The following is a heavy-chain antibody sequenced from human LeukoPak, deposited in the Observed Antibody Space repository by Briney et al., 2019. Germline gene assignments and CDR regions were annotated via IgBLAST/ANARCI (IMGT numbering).Heavy chain of an antibody. CDR1: GFTFSSYS. CDR2: ISSSSSTI. Sequence: GGSLRLSCAASGFTFSSYSMNWVRHAPGKGLEWVSYISSSSSTIYYADSVKGRFTISRDNAKNSLYLQMNSLRAEDTAVYYCAKDAPPRETVVPAANGWFDPWGQGTLVTVSS. D-gene: IGHD2-2*01. CDR3: AKDAPPRETVVPAANGWFDP. J-gene: IGHJ5*02. V-gene: IGHV3-48*04.